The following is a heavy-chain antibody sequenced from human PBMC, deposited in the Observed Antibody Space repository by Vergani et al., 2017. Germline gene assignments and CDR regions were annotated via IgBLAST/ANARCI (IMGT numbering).Heavy chain of an antibody. CDR2: IYYSGST. D-gene: IGHD6-19*01. J-gene: IGHJ5*02. V-gene: IGHV4-39*01. CDR1: GASIRSSNYY. CDR3: ARHSTVEWLVKLGWIDP. Sequence: QLQLQESGPGLVKPSATLSLTCSVSGASIRSSNYYWGWIRQPPGKGLEWIASIYYSGSTYYNPCLKSRVTISVDTSKNQFSLKLRSVTAADTAVYFCARHSTVEWLVKLGWIDPWGQGIRFTVSS.